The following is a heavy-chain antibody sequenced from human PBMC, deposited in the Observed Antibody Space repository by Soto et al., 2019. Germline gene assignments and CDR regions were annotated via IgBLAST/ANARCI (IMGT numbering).Heavy chain of an antibody. V-gene: IGHV3-23*01. CDR3: AREVYYDSSGPIDY. CDR2: LSGSGGTT. CDR1: GFTFSSYA. Sequence: GGSLRLSCAASGFTFSSYAMSWVRQTPGKGLEWVSTLSGSGGTTYYADSVKGQFTISRDNSKNSLYLQMNSLRAEDTALYYCAREVYYDSSGPIDYGGQGTLVTVSS. J-gene: IGHJ4*02. D-gene: IGHD3-22*01.